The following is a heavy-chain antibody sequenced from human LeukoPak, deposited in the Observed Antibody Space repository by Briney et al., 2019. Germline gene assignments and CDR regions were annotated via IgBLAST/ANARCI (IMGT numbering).Heavy chain of an antibody. J-gene: IGHJ4*01. CDR2: LSGSGITT. CDR1: GFTFSNSA. V-gene: IGHV3-23*01. Sequence: GGSLRLSCAASGFTFSNSAMSWVRQAPGKGLEWLSTLSGSGITTYYADSVKGRFPISRDNSKNTLYLQMNSLRAEDTAVYYCAKGIYSSGWSYFDYWGHGTLVTVSS. D-gene: IGHD6-19*01. CDR3: AKGIYSSGWSYFDY.